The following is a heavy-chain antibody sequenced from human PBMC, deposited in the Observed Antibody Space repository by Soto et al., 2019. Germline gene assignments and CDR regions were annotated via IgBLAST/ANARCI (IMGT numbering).Heavy chain of an antibody. CDR3: AGWHSSGYYYASFDY. D-gene: IGHD3-22*01. J-gene: IGHJ4*02. Sequence: QVQLQESGPGLVKPSETLSLTCTVSGGSISSYYWSWIRQPPGKGLAWIGYIYYSGSTNYNPSLKSRVTISVDTSKNQFSLKRSSVTAADTAVYYCAGWHSSGYYYASFDYWGQGTLVTVSS. CDR1: GGSISSYY. CDR2: IYYSGST. V-gene: IGHV4-59*01.